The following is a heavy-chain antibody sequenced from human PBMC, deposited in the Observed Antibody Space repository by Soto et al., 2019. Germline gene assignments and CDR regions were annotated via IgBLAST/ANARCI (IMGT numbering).Heavy chain of an antibody. D-gene: IGHD1-26*01. CDR3: ARDSGSYSNWFDP. Sequence: ASVKVSCKASGYTFTGNDINWVRQATGQGLEWMGWMNPNSGNTGYAQKFQGRVTMTRDTSMSTAYMELSSLRSEDTAVYYCARDSGSYSNWFDPWCQGTLVTVSS. J-gene: IGHJ5*01. V-gene: IGHV1-8*01. CDR1: GYTFTGND. CDR2: MNPNSGNT.